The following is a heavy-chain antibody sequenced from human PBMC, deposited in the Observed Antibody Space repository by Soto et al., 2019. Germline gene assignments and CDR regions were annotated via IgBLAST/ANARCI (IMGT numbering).Heavy chain of an antibody. V-gene: IGHV4-39*07. J-gene: IGHJ4*02. CDR1: GGSISSSSYY. D-gene: IGHD2-2*01. Sequence: SETLSLTCTVSGGSISSSSYYWGWIRQPPGKGLEWIGSIYYSGSTYYNPSLKSRVTISVDTSKNQFSLKLSSVTVADTAVYFCARAGCISSSCCSWYTNFDFWGQGTLVTGSA. CDR3: ARAGCISSSCCSWYTNFDF. CDR2: IYYSGST.